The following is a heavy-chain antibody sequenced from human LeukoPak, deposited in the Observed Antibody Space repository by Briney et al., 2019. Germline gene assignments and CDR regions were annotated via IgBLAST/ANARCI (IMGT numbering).Heavy chain of an antibody. J-gene: IGHJ3*02. V-gene: IGHV1-2*02. CDR2: INPNSGGT. CDR1: GYTFTGYY. D-gene: IGHD2/OR15-2a*01. Sequence: ASVKVSCKASGYTFTGYYMHWVRQAPGQGLEWMGWINPNSGGTNYAQKFQGRVTITADESTSTAYMELSSLRSEDTAVYYCARGGLSDAFDIWGQGTMVTVSS. CDR3: ARGGLSDAFDI.